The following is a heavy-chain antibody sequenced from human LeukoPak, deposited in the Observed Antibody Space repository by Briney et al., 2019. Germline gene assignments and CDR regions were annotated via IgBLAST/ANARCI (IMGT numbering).Heavy chain of an antibody. D-gene: IGHD3-10*01. CDR2: INGDGSHT. Sequence: GGSLRPSCAASGFTFSKYYMHWVRQAPGKGPVWISYINGDGSHTTYADSVKGRFTISRDNAINTVYLQMNSLRDEDTAIYYCVNMVSDSGVEGKWGQGTLVTVSS. J-gene: IGHJ4*02. CDR1: GFTFSKYY. V-gene: IGHV3-74*01. CDR3: VNMVSDSGVEGK.